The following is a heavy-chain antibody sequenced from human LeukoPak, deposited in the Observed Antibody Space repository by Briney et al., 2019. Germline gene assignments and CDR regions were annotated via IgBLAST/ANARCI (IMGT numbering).Heavy chain of an antibody. CDR3: ARDGATRPLGN. CDR2: ISGRDGST. CDR1: GFTLSSYE. D-gene: IGHD6-6*01. Sequence: GGSLRLSCTVSGFTLSSYEMTWFRQAPGKGLEWVSGISGRDGSTNYADSVKGRFTISRDNSKNTLYMQMNSLRAEDTAVYYCARDGATRPLGNWGQGTLVTVSS. J-gene: IGHJ4*02. V-gene: IGHV3-23*01.